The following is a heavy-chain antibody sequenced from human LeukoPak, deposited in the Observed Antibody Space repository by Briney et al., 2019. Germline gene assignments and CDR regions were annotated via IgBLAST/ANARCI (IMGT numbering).Heavy chain of an antibody. Sequence: GGTLRLSCAASGFTFSSYGMSWVRQAPGKGLEWVSAISGSGGSTYYADSVKGRFTISRDNSKNTLYLQMNSLRAEDTAVYYCAKCERLRIPGWFDPWGQGTLVTVSS. J-gene: IGHJ5*02. CDR3: AKCERLRIPGWFDP. CDR2: ISGSGGST. D-gene: IGHD4-17*01. V-gene: IGHV3-23*01. CDR1: GFTFSSYG.